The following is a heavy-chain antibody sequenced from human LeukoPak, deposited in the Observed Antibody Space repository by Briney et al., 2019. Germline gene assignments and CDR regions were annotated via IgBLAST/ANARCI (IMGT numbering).Heavy chain of an antibody. V-gene: IGHV4-34*01. CDR3: ARYRIGYYYYYGMDV. Sequence: SETLSLTCAVYGGSFSGYYWGWIRQPPGKGLEWIGEINHSGSTNYNPSLKSRVTISVDTSKNQFSLKLSSVTAADTAVYYCARYRIGYYYYYGMDVWGQGTTVTVSS. J-gene: IGHJ6*02. CDR1: GGSFSGYY. D-gene: IGHD1-26*01. CDR2: INHSGST.